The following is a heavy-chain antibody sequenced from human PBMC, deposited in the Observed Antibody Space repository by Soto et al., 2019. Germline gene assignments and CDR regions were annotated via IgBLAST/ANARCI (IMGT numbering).Heavy chain of an antibody. CDR1: GIKFSDAW. V-gene: IGHV3-15*07. J-gene: IGHJ4*02. D-gene: IGHD6-13*01. CDR2: IYGDSRSET. CDR3: VWQARYTSNFH. Sequence: VHLVESGGGLVKPGESLRLSCVVSGIKFSDAWMNWVRQTPGKGLEWVGRIYGDSRSETAAPVKGRFTISRDNSKDTLYLEMSTLGVDDTAVYFCVWQARYTSNFHWGQGTLVTVSS.